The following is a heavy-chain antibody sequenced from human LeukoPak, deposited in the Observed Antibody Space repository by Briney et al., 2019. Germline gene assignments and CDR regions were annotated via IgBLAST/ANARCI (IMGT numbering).Heavy chain of an antibody. V-gene: IGHV4-59*01. CDR1: GGSISSYY. CDR3: ARGPTKYYFDY. CDR2: IYSSGST. Sequence: ETLSLTXTXAGGSISSYYWSWIRQPPGKGLEWIGYIYSSGSTNYNPSLKSRVTISVDTSKNQFSLKLSSVTAADTAVYYCARGPTKYYFDYWGQGTLVTVSS. J-gene: IGHJ4*02. D-gene: IGHD2-8*01.